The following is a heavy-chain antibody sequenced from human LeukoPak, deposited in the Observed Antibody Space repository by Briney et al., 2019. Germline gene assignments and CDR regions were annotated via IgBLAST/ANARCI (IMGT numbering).Heavy chain of an antibody. CDR2: INPNSGGT. V-gene: IGHV1-2*02. D-gene: IGHD2-2*02. CDR3: ARDLQTLGYCSSTSCYTGGYYYGMDV. Sequence: ASVKVSCKASGYTFTGYYMHWVRQAPGQGLEWMGWINPNSGGTNYAQKFQGRVTMTRDTSISTAYMELSRLRPDDTAVYYCARDLQTLGYCSSTSCYTGGYYYGMDVWGQGTTVTVSS. CDR1: GYTFTGYY. J-gene: IGHJ6*02.